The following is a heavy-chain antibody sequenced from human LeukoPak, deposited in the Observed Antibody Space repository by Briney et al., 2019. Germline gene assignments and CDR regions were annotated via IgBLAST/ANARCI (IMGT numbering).Heavy chain of an antibody. V-gene: IGHV4-61*02. D-gene: IGHD3-16*02. Sequence: SQTLSLTCTVSGRPISSGSYYWSWIRQPAGKGLEWIGRIYTSGSTNYNPSLKSRVTISVDTSKNQFSLKLSSVTAADTAVYYCARLRLGELSLYQYYFDYWGQGTLVTVSS. CDR1: GRPISSGSYY. J-gene: IGHJ4*02. CDR3: ARLRLGELSLYQYYFDY. CDR2: IYTSGST.